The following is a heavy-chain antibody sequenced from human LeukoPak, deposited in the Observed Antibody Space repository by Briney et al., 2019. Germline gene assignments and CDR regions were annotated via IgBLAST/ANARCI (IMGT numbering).Heavy chain of an antibody. V-gene: IGHV3-23*01. D-gene: IGHD4-17*01. Sequence: PGGSLRLSCAASGFTFSSYAMSWVRQAPGKGLEWVSAISGNGDNTYYADSVTGRFTISRDNSKNTLYLQMNSLRAEDTAVYYCAKGTTVTTGYYYAMDVWGQGTTVIVSS. CDR1: GFTFSSYA. CDR3: AKGTTVTTGYYYAMDV. CDR2: ISGNGDNT. J-gene: IGHJ6*02.